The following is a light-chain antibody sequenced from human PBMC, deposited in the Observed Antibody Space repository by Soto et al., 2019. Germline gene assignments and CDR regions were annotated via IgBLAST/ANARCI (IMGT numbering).Light chain of an antibody. CDR1: QGISSW. J-gene: IGKJ1*01. CDR3: QQHTP. V-gene: IGKV1-5*03. CDR2: KAS. Sequence: DIQMTQSPSALSASVGDRVTITCRGSQGISSWLAWYQQKPGKAPRLLIYKASSLASGVPSRFSGSGSGTEFTLTISSLQPGDVATYRCQQHTPFGQGTKVEI.